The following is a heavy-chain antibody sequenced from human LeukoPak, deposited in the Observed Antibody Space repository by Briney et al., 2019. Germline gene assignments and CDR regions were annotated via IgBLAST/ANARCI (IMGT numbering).Heavy chain of an antibody. CDR3: ARAPLGYDSSGYYYVAEYFQH. V-gene: IGHV5-51*01. D-gene: IGHD3-22*01. Sequence: PGESLKISCKGSGYSFTSYWIGWVRQMPGKGLEWMGIIYPGDSDTRYSPSFQGQVTISADKSISTAYLQWSSLKASDTAMYCCARAPLGYDSSGYYYVAEYFQHWGQGTLVTVSS. CDR1: GYSFTSYW. CDR2: IYPGDSDT. J-gene: IGHJ1*01.